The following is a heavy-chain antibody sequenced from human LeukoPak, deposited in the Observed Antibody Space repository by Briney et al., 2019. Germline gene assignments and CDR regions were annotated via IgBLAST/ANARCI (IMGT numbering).Heavy chain of an antibody. D-gene: IGHD6-6*01. CDR3: ARGPRSSAGNYFDY. CDR1: GGSISSHY. V-gene: IGHV4-59*11. Sequence: SETLSLTCTVSGGSISSHYWSWIRQPPGKGLGWIGYIYYSGSTNYNPSLKSRVTISVDTSKNQFSLKLSSVTAADTAVYYCARGPRSSAGNYFDYWGQGTLVTVSS. CDR2: IYYSGST. J-gene: IGHJ4*02.